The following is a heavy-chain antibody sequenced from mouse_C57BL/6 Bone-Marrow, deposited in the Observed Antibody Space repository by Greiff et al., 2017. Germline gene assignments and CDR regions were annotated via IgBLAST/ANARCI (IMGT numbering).Heavy chain of an antibody. CDR2: IYPGDGDT. D-gene: IGHD4-1*01. CDR1: GYAFSSSW. J-gene: IGHJ3*01. CDR3: ARCWVFAY. Sequence: VQGVESGPELVKPGASVKISCKASGYAFSSSWMNWVKQRPGKGLEWIGRIYPGDGDTNYNGKFKGKATLTADKSSSTAYMQLSSLTSEDSAVYFCARCWVFAYWGQGTLVTVSA. V-gene: IGHV1-82*01.